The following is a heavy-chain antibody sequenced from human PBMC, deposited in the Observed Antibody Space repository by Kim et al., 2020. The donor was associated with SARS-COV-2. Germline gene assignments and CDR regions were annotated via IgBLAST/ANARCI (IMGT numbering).Heavy chain of an antibody. Sequence: SETLSLTCTVSGGSISSYYWSWIRQPPGKGLEWIGYIYYSGSTNYNPSLKSRVTISVDTSKNQFSLKLSSVTAADTAVYYCASRYRGGGAYFAYWGQGT. CDR2: IYYSGST. D-gene: IGHD4-4*01. V-gene: IGHV4-59*08. CDR1: GGSISSYY. CDR3: ASRYRGGGAYFAY. J-gene: IGHJ4*02.